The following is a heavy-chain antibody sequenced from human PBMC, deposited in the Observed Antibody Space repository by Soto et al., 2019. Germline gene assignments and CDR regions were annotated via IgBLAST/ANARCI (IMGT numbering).Heavy chain of an antibody. CDR2: ISTYTGNT. J-gene: IGHJ6*02. CDR1: GYTFSSYG. Sequence: GASVKVSCKSSGYTFSSYGVSWVRQAPGQGLEWLGWISTYTGNTKHAQKFQDRVTLTTEASTSTAYMELRSLRSDDTAVYYCVRDRCTTDRCYTHYFGVRRQLPTFTVSS. V-gene: IGHV1-18*04. D-gene: IGHD2-8*01. CDR3: VRDRCTTDRCYTHYFGV.